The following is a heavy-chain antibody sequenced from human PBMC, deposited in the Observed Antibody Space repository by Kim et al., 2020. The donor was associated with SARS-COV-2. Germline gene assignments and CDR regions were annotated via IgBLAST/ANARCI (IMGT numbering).Heavy chain of an antibody. CDR1: GFTFSSYG. CDR3: ASGSSGNYFDY. D-gene: IGHD6-19*01. J-gene: IGHJ4*02. Sequence: GGSLRLSCAASGFTFSSYGMHWVRQAPGKGLEWVAVISYDGSNKYYADSVKGRFTISRDNSKNTLYLQMNSLRAEDTAVYYCASGSSGNYFDYWGQGTLVTVSS. V-gene: IGHV3-33*05. CDR2: ISYDGSNK.